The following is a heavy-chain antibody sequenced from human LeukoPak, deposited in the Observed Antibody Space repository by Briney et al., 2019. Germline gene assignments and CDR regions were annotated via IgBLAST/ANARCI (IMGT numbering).Heavy chain of an antibody. CDR2: IYYSGKT. V-gene: IGHV4-59*01. CDR1: VGSINNYY. J-gene: IGHJ2*01. Sequence: SETLSLTCTVSVGSINNYYWSWIRQPPGKGLEWIGYIYYSGKTNYNPSLKSRVTISVDTSKNQFSLKLSSVTAADTAVYYCARGISSGAYYGTSHWYFDLWGRGTLVTVSS. CDR3: ARGISSGAYYGTSHWYFDL. D-gene: IGHD3-22*01.